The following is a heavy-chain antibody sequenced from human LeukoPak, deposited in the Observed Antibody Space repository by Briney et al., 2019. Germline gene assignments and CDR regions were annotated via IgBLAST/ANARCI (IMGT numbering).Heavy chain of an antibody. D-gene: IGHD3-22*01. Sequence: GESLKISCQGSGYTFTTYWIGWVRQMPGKGLEWMGIIYPGDSETRYSPSFQGQVTISVDRSINTAYLQWSSLKPSDTAMYYCARLSYFYDNSGYSYGMDVWGQGTTVTVSS. V-gene: IGHV5-51*01. CDR2: IYPGDSET. CDR3: ARLSYFYDNSGYSYGMDV. CDR1: GYTFTTYW. J-gene: IGHJ6*02.